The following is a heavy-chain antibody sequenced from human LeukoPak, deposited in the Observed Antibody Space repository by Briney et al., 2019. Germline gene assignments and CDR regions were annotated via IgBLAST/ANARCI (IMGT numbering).Heavy chain of an antibody. CDR3: ASKPIVPASQGHYFDT. V-gene: IGHV4-59*02. D-gene: IGHD2-2*01. CDR2: VFHNGDS. Sequence: PSETLSLTCTVSGASVRSHYWSWIRQPPGKGLEWIGNVFHNGDSSFAPSLTSRVTMSVDTSKNRFSLNLNSVTAADTAVYYCASKPIVPASQGHYFDTWGQGILVTVSS. CDR1: GASVRSHY. J-gene: IGHJ5*02.